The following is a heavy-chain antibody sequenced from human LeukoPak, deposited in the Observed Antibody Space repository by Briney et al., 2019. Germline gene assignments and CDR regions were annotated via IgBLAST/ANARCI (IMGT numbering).Heavy chain of an antibody. V-gene: IGHV4-4*07. CDR3: ARTTEGGYTYDYFYYYYMDV. Sequence: SETLSLICTVSGGSNSSYYLSWIRQTAGKGLEWIGRMYSSGSNYNPSLKSRVTMSIDTSTNQLSLKLSSVTAADTAVYYCARTTEGGYTYDYFYYYYMDVWGKGTTVTISS. CDR1: GGSNSSYY. D-gene: IGHD5-18*01. CDR2: MYSSGS. J-gene: IGHJ6*03.